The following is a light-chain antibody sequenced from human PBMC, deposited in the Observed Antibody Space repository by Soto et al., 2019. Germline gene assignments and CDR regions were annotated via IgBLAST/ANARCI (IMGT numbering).Light chain of an antibody. Sequence: QSALTQPASVSGSPGQSITISCTGTNSDIGISNLVSWYQQHPGKVPKVIIYEVAKRPSVVSDRFSGSKSGNTASLTISGLQSEDEADYYCCSYAGTATFVVFGGGTKLTVL. J-gene: IGLJ2*01. V-gene: IGLV2-23*02. CDR3: CSYAGTATFVV. CDR2: EVA. CDR1: NSDIGISNL.